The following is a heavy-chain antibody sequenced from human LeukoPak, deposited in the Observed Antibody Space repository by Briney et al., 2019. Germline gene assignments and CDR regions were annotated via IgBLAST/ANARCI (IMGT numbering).Heavy chain of an antibody. Sequence: ASVKVSCKVSGYTLTELSMHWVRQAPGQGLEWMGWINPNSGGTNYAQKFQGRVTMTRDTSISTAYMELSRLRSDDTAVYYCAMETMVRGVIVWGQGTLVTVSS. D-gene: IGHD3-10*01. J-gene: IGHJ4*02. V-gene: IGHV1-2*02. CDR2: INPNSGGT. CDR3: AMETMVRGVIV. CDR1: GYTLTELS.